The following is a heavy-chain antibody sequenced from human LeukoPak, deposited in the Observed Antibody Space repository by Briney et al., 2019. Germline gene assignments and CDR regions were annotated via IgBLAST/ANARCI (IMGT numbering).Heavy chain of an antibody. Sequence: QAGGSLRLSCAASGFTFSSYWMSWVRQAPGKGLEWVANIKQDGSEKYYVDSVKGRFTISRDNAKNSLYLQMNSLRAEDTAVYYCASCVMYSSSPGGWFDPWGQGTLVTVSS. D-gene: IGHD6-13*01. V-gene: IGHV3-7*01. CDR1: GFTFSSYW. CDR2: IKQDGSEK. J-gene: IGHJ5*02. CDR3: ASCVMYSSSPGGWFDP.